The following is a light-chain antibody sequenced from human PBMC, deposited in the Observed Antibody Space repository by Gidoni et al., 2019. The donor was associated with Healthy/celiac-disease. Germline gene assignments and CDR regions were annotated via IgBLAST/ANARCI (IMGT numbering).Light chain of an antibody. CDR2: GAS. V-gene: IGKV3-15*01. J-gene: IGKJ2*01. Sequence: EIVMTQSPATLSVSPGERATLSGRASQSVSSNLAWYQQKPGQAPRLLIYGASTRATGIPARFSGSGSGTEFTLTISSLQSEDFAVYYCQQYNNWPPWGTFGQGTKLEIK. CDR1: QSVSSN. CDR3: QQYNNWPPWGT.